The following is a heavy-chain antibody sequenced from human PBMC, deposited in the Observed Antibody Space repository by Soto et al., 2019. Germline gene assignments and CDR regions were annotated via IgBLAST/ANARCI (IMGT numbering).Heavy chain of an antibody. Sequence: EVQLVESGGGLVQPGGSLRLSCAASGCIFSSHWMHWVRQDPVKGLVWVARIKSDGSSTAYADSVKGRFTISRDNAKNTLYLQMNSLRVEDTAVYYCARDRPEVMNPTDHPMFDYWGQGTLVTVSS. J-gene: IGHJ4*02. CDR1: GCIFSSHW. CDR3: ARDRPEVMNPTDHPMFDY. V-gene: IGHV3-74*01. D-gene: IGHD6-6*01. CDR2: IKSDGSST.